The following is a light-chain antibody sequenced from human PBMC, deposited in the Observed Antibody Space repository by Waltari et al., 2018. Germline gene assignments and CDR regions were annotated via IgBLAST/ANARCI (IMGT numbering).Light chain of an antibody. CDR3: QQFGSALMYT. CDR2: GAS. V-gene: IGKV3-20*01. CDR1: QSVSRSR. J-gene: IGKJ2*01. Sequence: EAVLTQSPGTLSLSPGERATLSSRASQSVSRSRIAWYLHRPGQAPRFLIYGASGRATASPARFSGSGSGTDFSLTISRVEPEDFAVYYCQQFGSALMYTFGQGTKLEIK.